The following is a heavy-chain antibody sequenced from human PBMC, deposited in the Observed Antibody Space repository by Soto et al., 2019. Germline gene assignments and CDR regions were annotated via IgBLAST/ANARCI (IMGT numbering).Heavy chain of an antibody. CDR3: ARIRQLLFVS. V-gene: IGHV3-23*01. J-gene: IGHJ4*02. Sequence: VHLSESGGALVQPGGSLRLSCAASGFTFRVYAMSWFRQAPGRGLEWFSAIGGTGNTTYYADSVKGRFTIARDNSRDTLYLQMTSLRVEDTAVYYCARIRQLLFVSWGQGTLVSVSS. CDR1: GFTFRVYA. D-gene: IGHD2-2*01. CDR2: IGGTGNTT.